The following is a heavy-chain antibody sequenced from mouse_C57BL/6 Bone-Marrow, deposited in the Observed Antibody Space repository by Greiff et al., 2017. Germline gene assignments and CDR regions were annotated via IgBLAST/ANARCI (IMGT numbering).Heavy chain of an antibody. Sequence: QVQLQQPGAELVKPGASVKMSCKASGYTFTSYWITWVKQRPGQGLEWIGDIYPGSGSTNYNEKFKSKATLTVDTSSSTAYMQLSSLTSEDSAVYYCASGDMVTTTRYFDVWGTGTTVTVSS. CDR1: GYTFTSYW. CDR2: IYPGSGST. J-gene: IGHJ1*03. CDR3: ASGDMVTTTRYFDV. D-gene: IGHD2-2*01. V-gene: IGHV1-55*01.